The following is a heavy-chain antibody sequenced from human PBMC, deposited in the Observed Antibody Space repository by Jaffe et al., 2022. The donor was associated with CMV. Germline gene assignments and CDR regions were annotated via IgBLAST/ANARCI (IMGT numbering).Heavy chain of an antibody. CDR1: GFTFSSYG. J-gene: IGHJ6*02. CDR3: AKDLMDSSGYYYYSYYYYGMDV. D-gene: IGHD3-22*01. V-gene: IGHV3-30*18. CDR2: ISYDGSNK. Sequence: QVQLVESGGGVVQPGRSLRLSCAASGFTFSSYGMHWVRQAPGKGLEWVAVISYDGSNKYYADSVKGRFTISRDNSKNTLYLQMNSLRAEDTAVYYCAKDLMDSSGYYYYSYYYYGMDVWGQGTTVTVSS.